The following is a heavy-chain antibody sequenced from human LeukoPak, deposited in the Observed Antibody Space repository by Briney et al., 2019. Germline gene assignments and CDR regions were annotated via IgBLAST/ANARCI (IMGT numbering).Heavy chain of an antibody. V-gene: IGHV1-2*02. J-gene: IGHJ4*02. CDR1: GYTFTDYY. CDR2: INPSSGDT. Sequence: GASVKVSCKASGYTFTDYYMHWLGQAPGQGLEWMGWINPSSGDTKSAEKFQGSVTMTRDTSLSTAYMELSSLRSDDTAVYYCARDGSLDYWGQGTLVTVSS. CDR3: ARDGSLDY.